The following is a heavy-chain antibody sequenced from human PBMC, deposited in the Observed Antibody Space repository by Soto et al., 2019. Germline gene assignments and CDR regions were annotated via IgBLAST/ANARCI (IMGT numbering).Heavy chain of an antibody. Sequence: GGSLRLSCAASGFPFSSYGMHWVRQAPGKGLEWVALISHDGNNEFYADSVKGRFTVSRDNSRNTLYLQMNSLRAEDTAVYYCAKVAQGDHIISDYGMDVWGQGTTVTVSS. CDR2: ISHDGNNE. D-gene: IGHD2-21*02. CDR1: GFPFSSYG. J-gene: IGHJ6*02. CDR3: AKVAQGDHIISDYGMDV. V-gene: IGHV3-30*18.